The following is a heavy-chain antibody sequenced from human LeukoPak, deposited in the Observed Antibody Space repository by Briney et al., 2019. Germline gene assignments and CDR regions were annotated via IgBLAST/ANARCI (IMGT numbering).Heavy chain of an antibody. CDR1: GFTFSSYA. V-gene: IGHV3-23*01. CDR2: ISGSGGST. D-gene: IGHD2-2*01. J-gene: IGHJ6*02. CDR3: AKDLLRYCSSTSCRERENYYYYGMDV. Sequence: PGGSLRLSCAASGFTFSSYAMSWVCQAPGKGLEWVSAISGSGGSTYYADSVKGRFTISRDNSKNTLYLQMNSLRAEDAAVYYCAKDLLRYCSSTSCRERENYYYYGMDVWGQGTTVTVSS.